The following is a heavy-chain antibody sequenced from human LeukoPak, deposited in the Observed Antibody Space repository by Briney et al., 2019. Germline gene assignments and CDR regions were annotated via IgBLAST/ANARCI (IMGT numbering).Heavy chain of an antibody. J-gene: IGHJ6*03. CDR1: GFTFSSNA. CDR3: AKAGLGNYYYYMDV. V-gene: IGHV3-23*01. D-gene: IGHD6-19*01. Sequence: PGGSLRLSCAASGFTFSSNAMTWVRQAPGKGLEWVSAIHGSDDNTHYADSVKGRFTISRDKSKNTLYLQMNSLRAEDTAVYYCAKAGLGNYYYYMDVWGKGTTVTIS. CDR2: IHGSDDNT.